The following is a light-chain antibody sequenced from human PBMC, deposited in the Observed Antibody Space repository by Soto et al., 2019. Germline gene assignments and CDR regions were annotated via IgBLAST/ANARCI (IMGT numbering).Light chain of an antibody. J-gene: IGKJ2*01. CDR3: HQYKTYSMHT. V-gene: IGKV1-5*03. CDR1: QTVDNW. Sequence: DIQMTQSPSTLSASVGDRVSISCRASQTVDNWLAWYQQKPGAAPKLLIYEASNLQSGVPSRFSGSGSGTDFTLTISSLQPDDFATYYCHQYKTYSMHTFGQGTKVEIK. CDR2: EAS.